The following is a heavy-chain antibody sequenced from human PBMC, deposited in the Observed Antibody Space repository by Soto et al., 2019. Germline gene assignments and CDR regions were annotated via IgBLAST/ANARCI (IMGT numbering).Heavy chain of an antibody. J-gene: IGHJ4*02. Sequence: PSETLSLTCTVSGVSVNNDNYYWSWIRRPPGKGLEWIGYIYYTGSTTYNPSLKSRVTISLDTSRNHFSLSLSSVTAADTAVFYCAREYSNSPEAFDFWGRGTLVTVSS. V-gene: IGHV4-61*03. CDR3: AREYSNSPEAFDF. D-gene: IGHD6-6*01. CDR1: GVSVNNDNYY. CDR2: IYYTGST.